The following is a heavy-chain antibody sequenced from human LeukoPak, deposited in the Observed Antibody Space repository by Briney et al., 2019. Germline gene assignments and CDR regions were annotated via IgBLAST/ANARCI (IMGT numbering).Heavy chain of an antibody. CDR3: ARGIGSHFES. J-gene: IGHJ4*02. D-gene: IGHD6-25*01. Sequence: KPSETLSLTCAVSGGSVSRYWWSWIRQPPGKGLEWIAYIYSSGTTDYNPSLKSRVTISIDTSRNQYSLKVSSVTAADTAMYYCARGIGSHFESWGPGTLVTVSS. CDR1: GGSVSRYW. V-gene: IGHV4-59*02. CDR2: IYSSGTT.